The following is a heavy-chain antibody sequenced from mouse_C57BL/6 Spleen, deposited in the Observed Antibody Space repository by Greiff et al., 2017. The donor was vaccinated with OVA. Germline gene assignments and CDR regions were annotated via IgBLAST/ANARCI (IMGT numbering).Heavy chain of an antibody. V-gene: IGHV8-8*01. CDR3: ARIASTGFDY. J-gene: IGHJ2*01. Sequence: ESGPGILQPSQTLSLTCSFSGFSLSTFGMGVGWIRQPSGKGLEWLVHIWWDNDKYYNPALKSRLTITKDTSKNQVFLKIANVDTADTATYYCARIASTGFDYWGQGTTLTVSS. CDR2: IWWDNDK. CDR1: GFSLSTFGMG. D-gene: IGHD4-1*02.